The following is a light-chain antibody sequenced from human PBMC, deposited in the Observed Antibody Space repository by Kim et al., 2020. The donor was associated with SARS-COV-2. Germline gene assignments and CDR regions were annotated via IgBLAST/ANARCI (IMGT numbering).Light chain of an antibody. CDR3: QTWDSSTVV. CDR1: KLGDKY. Sequence: VSPGQTASITCSGDKLGDKYACWYQQKPGQSPVLVIYQDTKRPSGIPERFSGSNSGNTATLTISGTQAMDEADYYCQTWDSSTVVFGGGTQLTVL. J-gene: IGLJ3*02. V-gene: IGLV3-1*01. CDR2: QDT.